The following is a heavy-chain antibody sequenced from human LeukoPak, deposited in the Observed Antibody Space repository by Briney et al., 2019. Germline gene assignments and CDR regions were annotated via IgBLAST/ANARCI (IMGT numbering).Heavy chain of an antibody. J-gene: IGHJ6*02. Sequence: GGSLRLSCAASGFTFNTYTMNWVRQAPGKGLEWVSYISGSSGIIDYADSVRGRFTISRDNAKNSLYLQMNSLRAEDTAVYYCARRRGRGRIENYGMDVWGQGTTVTVSS. CDR2: ISGSSGII. V-gene: IGHV3-48*01. CDR3: ARRRGRGRIENYGMDV. CDR1: GFTFNTYT. D-gene: IGHD5-12*01.